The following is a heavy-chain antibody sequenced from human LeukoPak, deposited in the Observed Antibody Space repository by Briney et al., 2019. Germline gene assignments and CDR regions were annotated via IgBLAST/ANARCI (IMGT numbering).Heavy chain of an antibody. V-gene: IGHV1-69*04. CDR3: ARTGGSGSYYNLFY. CDR1: GGTFSSYA. CDR2: IIPILGIA. D-gene: IGHD3-10*01. J-gene: IGHJ4*02. Sequence: GASVKVSCKASGGTFSSYAISWVRQAPGQGLEWMGRIIPILGIANYAQKFQGRVTITADKSTSTAYMELSSLRSEDTAVYYCARTGGSGSYYNLFYWGQGTLVTFSS.